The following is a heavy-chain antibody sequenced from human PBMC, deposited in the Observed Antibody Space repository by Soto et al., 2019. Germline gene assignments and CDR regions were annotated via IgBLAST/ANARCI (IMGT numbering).Heavy chain of an antibody. CDR3: ARDFIGYDSSGYYRLGAFDI. CDR2: INPNSGGT. Sequence: ASVKVSCKASGYTFTGYYMHWVRQAPGQGLEWMGWINPNSGGTNYAQKFQGWVTTTRDTSISTAYMELSRLRSDDTAVYYCARDFIGYDSSGYYRLGAFDIWGQGTMVTVSS. D-gene: IGHD3-22*01. CDR1: GYTFTGYY. J-gene: IGHJ3*02. V-gene: IGHV1-2*04.